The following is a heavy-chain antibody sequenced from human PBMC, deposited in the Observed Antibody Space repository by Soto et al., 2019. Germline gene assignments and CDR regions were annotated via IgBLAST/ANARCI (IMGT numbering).Heavy chain of an antibody. Sequence: ASVKVSCKASGYSFTVYHMHWVRQAPGQGLEWMGWINNDNGNTKYAQKFQGRVTITRDTSANTAYMELSNLRSEDTAVYYCALRSMAVVPEVWGQGTRVTVSS. CDR1: GYSFTVYH. CDR3: ALRSMAVVPEV. V-gene: IGHV1-3*04. D-gene: IGHD3-22*01. CDR2: INNDNGNT. J-gene: IGHJ4*02.